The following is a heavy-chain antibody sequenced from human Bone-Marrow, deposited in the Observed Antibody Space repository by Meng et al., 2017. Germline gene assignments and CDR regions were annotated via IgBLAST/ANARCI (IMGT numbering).Heavy chain of an antibody. CDR1: GGSISSYY. Sequence: SETLSLTCTVSGGSISSYYWSWIRQPPGKGLEWIGYIYYSGSTNYNPSLKSRVTISVDTSKNQFSLKLSSVTAADTAVYYCARDIGYSSSSPTVYYGMDVWGQGTTVTGSS. CDR3: ARDIGYSSSSPTVYYGMDV. V-gene: IGHV4-59*01. J-gene: IGHJ6*01. CDR2: IYYSGST. D-gene: IGHD6-13*01.